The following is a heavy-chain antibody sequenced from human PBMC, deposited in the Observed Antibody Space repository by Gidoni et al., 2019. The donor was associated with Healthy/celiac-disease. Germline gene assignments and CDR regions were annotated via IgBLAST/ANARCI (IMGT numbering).Heavy chain of an antibody. CDR3: TRARVEMATIQPSYFDY. CDR1: GFTFGDYA. D-gene: IGHD5-12*01. Sequence: EVQLVESGGGLVQPGRSLRLSCTASGFTFGDYAMSWFRQAPGKGLEWVGFIRSKAYGGTTEYAASVKGRFTISRDDSKSIAYLQMNSLKTEDTAVYYCTRARVEMATIQPSYFDYWGQGTLVTVSS. V-gene: IGHV3-49*03. J-gene: IGHJ4*02. CDR2: IRSKAYGGTT.